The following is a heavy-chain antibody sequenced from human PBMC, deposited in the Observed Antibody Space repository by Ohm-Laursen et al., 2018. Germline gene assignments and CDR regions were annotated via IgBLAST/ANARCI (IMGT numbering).Heavy chain of an antibody. CDR1: GGSISNYY. J-gene: IGHJ4*02. V-gene: IGHV4-59*08. CDR2: IYYSGST. CDR3: ARRTYGELHFDY. Sequence: TLSLTCTVSGGSISNYYWSWIRQPPGKGLEWIGYIYYSGSTNYNPSLKSRVTISVDTSKNQFFLKLSSLTAADAAVYYCARRTYGELHFDYWGQGTLVTVSS. D-gene: IGHD2-8*01.